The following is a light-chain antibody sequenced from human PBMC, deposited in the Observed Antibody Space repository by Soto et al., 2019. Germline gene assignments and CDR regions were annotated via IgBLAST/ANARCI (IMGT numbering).Light chain of an antibody. CDR3: QHYDSYPIT. CDR1: QSLSSW. Sequence: DIQMTQSPSTLSASVGDRVTIACRASQSLSSWLAWYQQKPGKAPKLLIYKASSLESGVPSRFSGSGSGTEFTLTISSLQPDDFATYYCQHYDSYPITFGQGTRLEIQ. V-gene: IGKV1-5*03. J-gene: IGKJ5*01. CDR2: KAS.